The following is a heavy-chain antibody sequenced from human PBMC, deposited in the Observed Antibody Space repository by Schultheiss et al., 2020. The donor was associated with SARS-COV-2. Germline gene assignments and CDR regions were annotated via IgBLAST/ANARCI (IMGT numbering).Heavy chain of an antibody. D-gene: IGHD1-26*01. CDR3: ARQYSGSLTV. V-gene: IGHV4-61*01. CDR2: IYYSGST. J-gene: IGHJ4*02. CDR1: GGSVSSGSYY. Sequence: SETLSLTCTVSGGSVSSGSYYLSWIRQPPGKGLEWIGYIYYSGSTNYNPSLKSRVTISVDTSKNQFSLKLSSVTAADTAVYYCARQYSGSLTVWGQGTLVTVSS.